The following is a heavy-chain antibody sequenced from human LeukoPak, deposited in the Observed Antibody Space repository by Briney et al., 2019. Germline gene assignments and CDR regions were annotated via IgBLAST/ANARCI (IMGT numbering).Heavy chain of an antibody. J-gene: IGHJ3*02. D-gene: IGHD6-13*01. Sequence: GGSLRLSCAASGFTFDDYAMHWVRQAPGKGLEWVSGISWNSGSIGYADSVKGRFTISRDNAKNSLYLQMNSLRAEDTALYYCAKDMQQLVTVLLDAFDIWGQGTMVTVSS. CDR3: AKDMQQLVTVLLDAFDI. V-gene: IGHV3-9*01. CDR2: ISWNSGSI. CDR1: GFTFDDYA.